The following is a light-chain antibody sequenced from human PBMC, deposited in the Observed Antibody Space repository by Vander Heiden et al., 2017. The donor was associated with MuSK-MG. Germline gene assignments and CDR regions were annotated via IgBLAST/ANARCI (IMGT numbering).Light chain of an antibody. J-gene: IGKJ1*01. CDR2: DAS. V-gene: IGKV1-27*01. CDR1: QGISNY. CDR3: QKEDSATWT. Sequence: DIQTTQSPPSLSASVGDRVTITCRASQGISNYLAWYQQNPGKVPKLLIYDASTLQSGVPSRFSGSGSGTDFTLTISSLQPEDVATYYCQKEDSATWTFGQGTKVXIK.